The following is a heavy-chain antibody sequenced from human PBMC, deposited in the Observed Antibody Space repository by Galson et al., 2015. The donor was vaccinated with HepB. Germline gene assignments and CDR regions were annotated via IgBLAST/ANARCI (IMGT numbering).Heavy chain of an antibody. V-gene: IGHV6-1*01. D-gene: IGHD3-16*01. CDR2: TYYRSKWYN. J-gene: IGHJ5*02. CDR1: GDSVSSHSAA. CDR3: ARAGLSDYVWGSYWFDP. Sequence: CAISGDSVSSHSAAWNWIRQSPSRGLEWLGRTYYRSKWYNDYAVSVKSRITINPDTSKNQSSLQLNSVTPEDTAVYYCARAGLSDYVWGSYWFDPWGQGTLVTVSS.